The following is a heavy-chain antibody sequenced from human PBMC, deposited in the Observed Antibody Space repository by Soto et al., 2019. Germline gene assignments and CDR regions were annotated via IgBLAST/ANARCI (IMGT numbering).Heavy chain of an antibody. Sequence: SETLSLTCTVSGGSISSGGYYWSWIRQHPGKGLEWIGYIYYSGSTYYNPSLKSRVTISVDTSKNQFSLKLSSVTAADTAVYYCARGGSSWLRGAFDIWGQGTMVTVSS. D-gene: IGHD6-13*01. CDR3: ARGGSSWLRGAFDI. V-gene: IGHV4-30-4*08. CDR1: GGSISSGGYY. CDR2: IYYSGST. J-gene: IGHJ3*02.